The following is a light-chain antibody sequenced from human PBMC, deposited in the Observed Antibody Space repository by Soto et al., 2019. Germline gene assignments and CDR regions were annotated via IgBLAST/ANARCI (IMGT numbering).Light chain of an antibody. V-gene: IGKV1-9*01. Sequence: DSQLTQSPSFLSASVEDRVTISCRASYDISSSLAWYQQEPGKRPKILIYDFSTLQTGVRSRFTLSDSGRKLTLTVSCRHVGEFATYLCQQLRHYQDTFGQGTKLQ. J-gene: IGKJ2*01. CDR3: QQLRHYQDT. CDR2: DFS. CDR1: YDISSS.